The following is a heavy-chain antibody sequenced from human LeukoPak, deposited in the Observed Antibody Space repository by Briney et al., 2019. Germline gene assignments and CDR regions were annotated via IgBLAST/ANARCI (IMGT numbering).Heavy chain of an antibody. CDR2: IYYSGST. V-gene: IGHV4-31*03. CDR1: GGSISSGGYY. J-gene: IGHJ4*02. D-gene: IGHD3-22*01. Sequence: PSETLSLTCTVPGGSISSGGYYWSWIRQHPGKGLEWIGYIYYSGSTCYNPSLKSRVTISVDTSKNQFSLKLSSVTAADTAVYYCARGGGQWLFQYYFDYWGQGTLVTVSS. CDR3: ARGGGQWLFQYYFDY.